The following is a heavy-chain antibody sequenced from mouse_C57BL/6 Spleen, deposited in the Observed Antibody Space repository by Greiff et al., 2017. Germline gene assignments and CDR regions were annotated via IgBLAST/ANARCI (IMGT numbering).Heavy chain of an antibody. CDR1: GYTFTSYW. CDR3: ARRYYYGSNLDY. J-gene: IGHJ2*01. CDR2: IDPSDSYT. D-gene: IGHD1-1*01. V-gene: IGHV1-69*01. Sequence: QVQLQQPGAELVMPGASVKLSCKASGYTFTSYWMHWVKQRPGQGLEWIGGIDPSDSYTNYNQKFKGKSTLTVDKSSSTAYMQLSSLTSEDSAVYYCARRYYYGSNLDYWGQGTTLTVSS.